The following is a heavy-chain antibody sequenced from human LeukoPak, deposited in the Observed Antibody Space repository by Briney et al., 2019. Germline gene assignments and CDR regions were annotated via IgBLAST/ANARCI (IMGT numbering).Heavy chain of an antibody. CDR1: GGSFTTYY. Sequence: PSETLSLTCAVFGGSFTTYYWTWIRQPPGKGLEWIGEINHGGSTNYNPSLKSRVTISVDTSKNQFSLKLTSVIAADTAVYYCVRARFDYWGQGTLVTVSS. CDR3: VRARFDY. V-gene: IGHV4-34*01. CDR2: INHGGST. J-gene: IGHJ4*02.